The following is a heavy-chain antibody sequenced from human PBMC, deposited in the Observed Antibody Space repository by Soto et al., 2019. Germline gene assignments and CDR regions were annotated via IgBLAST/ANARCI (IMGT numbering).Heavy chain of an antibody. D-gene: IGHD6-19*01. V-gene: IGHV3-23*01. CDR2: ISAAGRTT. CDR1: GFTFSNFA. Sequence: EVQLLESGGGLVQPGGSLRLSCAPSGFTFSNFAMGWVRQAPGKGLEWVSHISAAGRTTYYADSVKGRFTISRDNSKNPLFLQMDILRAEDTAVYYCAKDGIAVNGKAYFDYWGQGSLVTVSS. CDR3: AKDGIAVNGKAYFDY. J-gene: IGHJ4*02.